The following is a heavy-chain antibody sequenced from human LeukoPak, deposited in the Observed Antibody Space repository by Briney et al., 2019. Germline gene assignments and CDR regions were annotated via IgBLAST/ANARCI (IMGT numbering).Heavy chain of an antibody. D-gene: IGHD4-11*01. CDR1: DGSISSYY. J-gene: IGHJ1*01. CDR2: IDYSGST. V-gene: IGHV4-59*08. Sequence: SETLSLTCTVSDGSISSYYWSWIRQPPGKGLEWIGYIDYSGSTKYNPSLKSRVTISVDTSKNQFSLKLSSVTAADTAVYYCARSGVTVTTAEYFQHWGQGTLVTVSS. CDR3: ARSGVTVTTAEYFQH.